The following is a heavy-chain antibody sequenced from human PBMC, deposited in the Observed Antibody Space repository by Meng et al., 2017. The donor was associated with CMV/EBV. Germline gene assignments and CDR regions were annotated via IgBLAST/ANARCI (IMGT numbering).Heavy chain of an antibody. Sequence: GGSLRLSCAASGFTFSSYAMHWVRQAPGKGLEWVAVISYDGSNKYYADSVKGRFTISRDNSKNTLYLQMNSLRAEDTAVYYCARDKNLAIFGVVIMAYYYYYGMDVWGQGTTVTVSS. V-gene: IGHV3-30-3*01. J-gene: IGHJ6*02. CDR2: ISYDGSNK. D-gene: IGHD3-3*01. CDR3: ARDKNLAIFGVVIMAYYYYYGMDV. CDR1: GFTFSSYA.